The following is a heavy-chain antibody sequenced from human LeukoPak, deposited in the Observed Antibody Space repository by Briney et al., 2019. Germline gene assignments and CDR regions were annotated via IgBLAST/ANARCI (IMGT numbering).Heavy chain of an antibody. D-gene: IGHD6-19*01. CDR1: GFTFSSYG. J-gene: IGHJ4*02. Sequence: GGSLRLSCAASGFTFSSYGMHWVRQAPGKGLEWVAFIRYDGSNKYYADSVKGRFTISRDNAKNSLYLQMNSLRAEDTAVYYCASRGYISGWYQYYWGQGTLVNVAS. CDR2: IRYDGSNK. V-gene: IGHV3-30*02. CDR3: ASRGYISGWYQYY.